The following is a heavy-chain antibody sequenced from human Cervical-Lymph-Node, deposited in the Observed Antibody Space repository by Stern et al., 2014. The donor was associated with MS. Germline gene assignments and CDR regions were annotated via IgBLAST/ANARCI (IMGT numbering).Heavy chain of an antibody. V-gene: IGHV2-70*20. CDR1: GFSLTTSGVC. CDR3: ARANDFSQDNWFDS. D-gene: IGHD3-3*01. J-gene: IGHJ5*01. Sequence: QVTLRESGPALVKPTQTLTLTCTFSGFSLTTSGVCVSWVRQPPGKALEWLALINWDDDKYYSSSLKTRLTISKDTSKNQVVLTMTNMDPADTATYFCARANDFSQDNWFDSWGRGILVTVSS. CDR2: INWDDDK.